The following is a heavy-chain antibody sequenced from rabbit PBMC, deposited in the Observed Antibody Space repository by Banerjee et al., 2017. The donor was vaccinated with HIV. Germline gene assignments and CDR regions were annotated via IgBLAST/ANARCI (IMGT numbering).Heavy chain of an antibody. CDR1: GFSFSSGYW. D-gene: IGHD7-1*01. Sequence: QEQLVESGGDLVKPEGSLTLTCTASGFSFSSGYWICWVRQAPGKGLEWIACIYTGSDATAYASWAKGRFTISKTSSTTVTLQMTSLTAADTATYFCARGYAGYAGYVYYFGLWGQGTLVTVS. CDR2: IYTGSDAT. J-gene: IGHJ4*01. V-gene: IGHV1S45*01. CDR3: ARGYAGYAGYVYYFGL.